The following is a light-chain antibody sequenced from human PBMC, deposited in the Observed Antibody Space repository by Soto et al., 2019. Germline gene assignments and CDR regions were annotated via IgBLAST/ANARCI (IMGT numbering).Light chain of an antibody. CDR1: QSISAY. CDR3: HQSESHCT. J-gene: IGKJ4*02. V-gene: IGKV1-39*01. CDR2: AAS. Sequence: DLPMSHSPCAPSTYVEDGVTIICRASQSISAYLNWYQQTPGKAPKLLIYAASSLQTAVPSRFSGSGSGTDFALTISSLQPEDFATYYCHQSESHCTFGEGTKVDIK.